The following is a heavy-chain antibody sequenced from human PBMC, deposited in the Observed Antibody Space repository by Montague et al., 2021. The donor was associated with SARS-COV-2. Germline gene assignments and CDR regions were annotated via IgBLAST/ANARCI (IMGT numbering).Heavy chain of an antibody. CDR3: ARDFVAAVPDRFDS. Sequence: SETLSLTCAVSGGFISSGNWWSWVLQPPGKGLEWIGEIFHSGAASYNPSLKSRLTISMDKSKNEFSLKLNSVTAADTAMYYCARDFVAAVPDRFDSWGQGVLVTVSS. D-gene: IGHD6-13*01. J-gene: IGHJ4*02. CDR2: IFHSGAA. V-gene: IGHV4/OR15-8*02. CDR1: GGFISSGNW.